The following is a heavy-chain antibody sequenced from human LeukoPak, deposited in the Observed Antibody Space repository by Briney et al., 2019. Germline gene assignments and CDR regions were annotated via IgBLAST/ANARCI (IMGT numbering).Heavy chain of an antibody. Sequence: PGGSLRLSCAASGFTFSSYGMHWVRQAPGKGLEWVAVIWYDGSNKYYADSVKGRFTISRDNSKNTLYLQMNSLRAEDTAVYYCAKGLGGGGKCYYMDVWGKGTTVTVSS. J-gene: IGHJ6*03. V-gene: IGHV3-33*06. CDR3: AKGLGGGGKCYYMDV. CDR1: GFTFSSYG. CDR2: IWYDGSNK. D-gene: IGHD4-23*01.